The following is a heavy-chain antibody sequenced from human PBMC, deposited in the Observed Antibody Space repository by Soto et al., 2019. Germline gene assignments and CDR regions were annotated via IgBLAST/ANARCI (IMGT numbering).Heavy chain of an antibody. J-gene: IGHJ4*02. CDR1: GDSISRSGYY. CDR3: ARGAGRHYFDY. V-gene: IGHV4-31*03. CDR2: IYYSGST. D-gene: IGHD3-10*01. Sequence: QVQLQESGPGLVKPSQTLSLTCTVSGDSISRSGYYWSWIRQHPGEGLVWIGYIYYSGSTYYNPSLKSRVSVSADTSKNQFSLKLSSVTAAETAVYYCARGAGRHYFDYWGQGTLVTVSS.